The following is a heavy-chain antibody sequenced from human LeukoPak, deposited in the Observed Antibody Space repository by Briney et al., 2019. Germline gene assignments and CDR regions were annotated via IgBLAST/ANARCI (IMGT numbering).Heavy chain of an antibody. CDR3: ASSAGIEDSRPDY. J-gene: IGHJ4*02. CDR2: INHSGST. D-gene: IGHD1-14*01. CDR1: AGSFSGYY. V-gene: IGHV4-34*01. Sequence: SEILSLTCAAYAGSFSGYYWSWIRQPPWKGLEWIGEINHSGSTNYNLSLKSRVTISVDTSKNQFSLKLSSVTAADTAVYYCASSAGIEDSRPDYWGQGTLVTVSS.